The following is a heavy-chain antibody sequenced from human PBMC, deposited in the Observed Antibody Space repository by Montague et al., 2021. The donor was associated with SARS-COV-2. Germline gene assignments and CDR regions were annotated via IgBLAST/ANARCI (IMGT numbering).Heavy chain of an antibody. CDR1: GGSISSGSYY. V-gene: IGHV4-61*02. CDR3: ARVMGFDFDY. J-gene: IGHJ4*02. Sequence: TLSLTCTVSGGSISSGSYYWSWIRQPAGKGLEWIGRIYTSGSTNYNPSLKSRVTISVDTSKNQFSLKLSSVTAADTAVYYCARVMGFDFDYWGQGTLVTVSS. CDR2: IYTSGST. D-gene: IGHD3-10*01.